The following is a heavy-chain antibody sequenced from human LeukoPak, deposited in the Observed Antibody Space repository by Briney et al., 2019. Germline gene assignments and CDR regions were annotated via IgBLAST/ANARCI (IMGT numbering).Heavy chain of an antibody. D-gene: IGHD3-9*01. CDR3: ARVPLRYFDWPRPLYWYFDL. CDR1: GGSISSSSYY. V-gene: IGHV4-39*07. Sequence: SETLSLTCTVSGGSISSSSYYWGWIRQPPGKGLEWIGSIYYSGSTYYNPSLKSRVTISVDTSKNQFSLKLSSVTAADTAVYYCARVPLRYFDWPRPLYWYFDLWGRGTLVTVSS. CDR2: IYYSGST. J-gene: IGHJ2*01.